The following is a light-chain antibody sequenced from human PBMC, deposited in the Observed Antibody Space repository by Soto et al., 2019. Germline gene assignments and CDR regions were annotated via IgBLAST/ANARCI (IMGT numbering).Light chain of an antibody. J-gene: IGKJ5*01. CDR1: QSLNNY. CDR3: QQYYRSSIT. V-gene: IGKV1-5*01. Sequence: DIQMTPSPSTLSASVVDRVTITCRASQSLNNYLAWYQQKPGKAPKLLIYDASTLERGVPSRFSGTGSGTEFTLTISSLQPDDFATYYCQQYYRSSITFGQGTRLEI. CDR2: DAS.